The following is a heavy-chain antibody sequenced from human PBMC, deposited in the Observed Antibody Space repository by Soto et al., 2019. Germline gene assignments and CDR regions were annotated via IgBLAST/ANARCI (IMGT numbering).Heavy chain of an antibody. Sequence: QVQLVESGGGVVQPGRSLRLSCAASGFTFSSYAMHWVRQAPGKGLEWVAVISYDGSNKNYADSVKGRFTISRDNSKNTLYLQMNSLRAEDTAVYYCARESDYRFDPWGQGTLVTVSS. CDR2: ISYDGSNK. CDR1: GFTFSSYA. V-gene: IGHV3-30-3*01. CDR3: ARESDYRFDP. D-gene: IGHD4-17*01. J-gene: IGHJ5*02.